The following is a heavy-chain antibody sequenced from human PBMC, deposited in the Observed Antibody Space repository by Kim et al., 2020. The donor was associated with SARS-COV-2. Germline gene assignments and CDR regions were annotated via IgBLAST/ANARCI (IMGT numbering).Heavy chain of an antibody. J-gene: IGHJ4*02. CDR2: GDSV. V-gene: IGHV3-11*01. D-gene: IGHD5-12*01. CDR3: AKIYDGGDY. Sequence: GDSVYYADAEKSRFTISRDNAKNSLYLQMNSLRADDTAVYYCAKIYDGGDYWGQGTLVTVSS.